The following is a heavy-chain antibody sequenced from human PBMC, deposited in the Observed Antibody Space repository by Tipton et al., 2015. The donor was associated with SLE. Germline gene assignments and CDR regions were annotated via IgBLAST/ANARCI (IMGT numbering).Heavy chain of an antibody. D-gene: IGHD2-2*02. CDR2: IYYSGST. CDR1: GGSISSSSYY. CDR3: AINRKYCSSTSCHRGAFDI. Sequence: TLSLTCTVSGGSISSSSYYWGWIRQPPGKGLEWVGSIYYSGSTYYNPSLKGRFTISRDNSKNTLYLQMNSLRAEDTAVYYCAINRKYCSSTSCHRGAFDIVGQGTMVSVSS. V-gene: IGHV4-39*01. J-gene: IGHJ3*02.